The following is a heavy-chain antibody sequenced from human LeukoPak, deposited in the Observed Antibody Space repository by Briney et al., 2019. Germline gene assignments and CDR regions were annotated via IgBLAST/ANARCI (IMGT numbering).Heavy chain of an antibody. CDR2: IYPGDSDT. CDR1: GYSFTNYW. CDR3: AISRGYPGRFDP. D-gene: IGHD2-15*01. J-gene: IGHJ5*02. V-gene: IGHV5-51*01. Sequence: KDGESLKISCKGSGYSFTNYWIGWVRQVPGKGLEWMGVIYPGDSDTRYSPSFQGQVTISADKSISTAYLQWNSLKASDTAMYYCAISRGYPGRFDPWGQGTLVTVSS.